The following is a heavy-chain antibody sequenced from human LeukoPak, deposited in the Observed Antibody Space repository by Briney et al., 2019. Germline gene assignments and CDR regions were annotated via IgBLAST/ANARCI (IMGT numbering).Heavy chain of an antibody. J-gene: IGHJ6*03. CDR3: ATPVPHSSDPSLYYYYMDV. CDR1: GFTFSSYS. V-gene: IGHV3-48*01. Sequence: PGGSLRLSCAASGFTFSSYSMNWVRQAPGKGVEGVSYISSSSSTIYYADSVKGRFTISRDNAKNSLYLPMNSLRAEDTAVYYCATPVPHSSDPSLYYYYMDVWGKGTTVTISS. CDR2: ISSSSSTI. D-gene: IGHD2-2*01.